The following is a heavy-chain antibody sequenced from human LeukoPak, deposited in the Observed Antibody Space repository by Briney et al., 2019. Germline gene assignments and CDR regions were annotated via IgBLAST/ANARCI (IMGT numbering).Heavy chain of an antibody. D-gene: IGHD6-13*01. Sequence: GGSLRLSCEDSGFTFADYGLSWVRQGPGKGPQWVAGINWSGDNTFYADSVKGRFTISRDNTKKTLYLQMDNLRGDDTATYYCARDLSSNWSNLGYWGQGTLVTVSS. CDR1: GFTFADYG. V-gene: IGHV3-20*04. CDR3: ARDLSSNWSNLGY. CDR2: INWSGDNT. J-gene: IGHJ4*02.